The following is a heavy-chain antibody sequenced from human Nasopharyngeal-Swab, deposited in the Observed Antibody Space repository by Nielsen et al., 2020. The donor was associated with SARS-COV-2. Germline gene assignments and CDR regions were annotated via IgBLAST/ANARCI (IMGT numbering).Heavy chain of an antibody. CDR2: ISAYNGNT. CDR1: VYTFTSYV. CDR3: ARRGYYGSGSYYKNNWFDP. Sequence: ASVKVSSKASVYTFTSYVISWVRQAPGQGLEGMGWISAYNGNTNYAQKLQGRVTMTTDTSTSTAYMVLRSLRSDDTAVYYCARRGYYGSGSYYKNNWFDPWGQGTLVTVSS. V-gene: IGHV1-18*01. D-gene: IGHD3-10*01. J-gene: IGHJ5*02.